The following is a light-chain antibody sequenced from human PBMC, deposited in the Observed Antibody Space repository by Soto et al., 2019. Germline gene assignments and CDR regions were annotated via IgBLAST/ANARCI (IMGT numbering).Light chain of an antibody. CDR1: QSINSN. Sequence: EIVLTQSPATLSVSPGERATLSCRASQSINSNLAWYQQKPGQAPRLLIHGASTIATGIPARFSGSGFGTEFTLTISSLQPEDFAVYSCQQYHNWPLTFGGGTKVEIK. V-gene: IGKV3D-15*01. CDR3: QQYHNWPLT. CDR2: GAS. J-gene: IGKJ4*01.